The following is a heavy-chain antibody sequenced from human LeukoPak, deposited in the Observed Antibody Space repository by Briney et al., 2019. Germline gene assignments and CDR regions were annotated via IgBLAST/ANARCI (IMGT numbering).Heavy chain of an antibody. CDR2: ISSSGGST. D-gene: IGHD4-17*01. J-gene: IGHJ4*02. CDR1: GFTFSSYA. V-gene: IGHV3-23*01. CDR3: ARGEDYGDYFDY. Sequence: GGSLRLSCAASGFTFSSYAMSWVRQAPGKGLEWVSGISSSGGSTYYADSVKGRFTISRDNSKHTLFLQMSSLRAEDTAVYYCARGEDYGDYFDYWGQGTLVTVSS.